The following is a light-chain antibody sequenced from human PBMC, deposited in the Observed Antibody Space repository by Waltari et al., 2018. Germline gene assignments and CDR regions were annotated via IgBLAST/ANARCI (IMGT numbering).Light chain of an antibody. J-gene: IGKJ4*01. V-gene: IGKV3-11*01. Sequence: EIVLTQSPATLSLSPGERATLSCRASHSVSNLLAWYQQRPGQSPRLLIYDTSYRAPGIPGRVSGGGSGADFTLTISGLEPEDFAVYYCQQRYNWPLTFGGGTRVEV. CDR3: QQRYNWPLT. CDR2: DTS. CDR1: HSVSNL.